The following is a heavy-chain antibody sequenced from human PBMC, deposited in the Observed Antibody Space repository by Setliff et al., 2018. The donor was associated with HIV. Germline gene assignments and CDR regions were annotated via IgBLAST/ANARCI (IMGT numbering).Heavy chain of an antibody. CDR1: GGSISSGSYY. CDR3: ARAGSNCTNGVCYGFDY. J-gene: IGHJ4*02. D-gene: IGHD2-8*01. CDR2: IYTSGST. V-gene: IGHV4-61*09. Sequence: SETLSLTCTVSGGSISSGSYYWSWIRQPAGKGLEWIGHIYTSGSTNYNPSLKSRVTISVDTSKNQFSLKLSSVTAADTAVYYCARAGSNCTNGVCYGFDYWGQGTLVTSPQ.